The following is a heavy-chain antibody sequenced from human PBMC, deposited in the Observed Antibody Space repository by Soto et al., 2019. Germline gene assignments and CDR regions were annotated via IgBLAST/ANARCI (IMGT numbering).Heavy chain of an antibody. CDR1: GGSFSGYY. V-gene: IGHV4-34*01. CDR2: INHSGST. CDR3: ARGPMTTVHNWFDP. D-gene: IGHD4-17*01. Sequence: SETLSLTCAVYGGSFSGYYWSWIRQPPGKGLEWIGEINHSGSTNYNPSLKSRFTISVDTSKNQFSLKLSSVTAADTAVYYCARGPMTTVHNWFDPWGQGTLVTVSS. J-gene: IGHJ5*02.